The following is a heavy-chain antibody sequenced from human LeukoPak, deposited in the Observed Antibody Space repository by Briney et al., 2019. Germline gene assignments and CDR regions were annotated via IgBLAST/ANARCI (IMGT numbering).Heavy chain of an antibody. V-gene: IGHV3-21*04. CDR2: ISSSGNYI. CDR1: GFMFSAYT. D-gene: IGHD3-9*01. CDR3: ARVLTGYRDY. J-gene: IGHJ4*02. Sequence: GGSLRLSCAASGFMFSAYTMNWVRQAPGKGLEWVSSISSSGNYIYYADSVKGRFTISRDNAKNSLYLQLNSLRAEDTAVYYCARVLTGYRDYWGQGTLVTVSS.